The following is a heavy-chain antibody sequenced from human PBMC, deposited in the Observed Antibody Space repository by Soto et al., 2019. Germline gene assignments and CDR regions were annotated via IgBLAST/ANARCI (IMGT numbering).Heavy chain of an antibody. CDR1: GGSISSSSYY. Sequence: SETLSLTCTVSGGSISSSSYYWGWIRQPPGKGLEWIGSIYYSGSTYYNPSLKSRVTISVDTSKNQFSLKLSSVTAADTAVYYCARQPGYCSSTSCLYYFDYSGQGTLVTVSS. V-gene: IGHV4-39*01. D-gene: IGHD2-2*01. CDR3: ARQPGYCSSTSCLYYFDY. CDR2: IYYSGST. J-gene: IGHJ4*02.